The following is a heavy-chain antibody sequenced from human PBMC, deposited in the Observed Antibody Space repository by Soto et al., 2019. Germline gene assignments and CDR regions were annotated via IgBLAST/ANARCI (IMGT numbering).Heavy chain of an antibody. Sequence: QVQLIPSGAEEEKPGASVEVSCKASGYTFSRYGMHWVRQAPGQGLEWMGWINTANGNTGYSEKFQGRVTITRDTSATTVYMELHSLRSEDTATYYCARESTGLSFDHWGQGILVTVSS. CDR3: ARESTGLSFDH. CDR1: GYTFSRYG. V-gene: IGHV1-3*05. D-gene: IGHD2-8*02. J-gene: IGHJ4*02. CDR2: INTANGNT.